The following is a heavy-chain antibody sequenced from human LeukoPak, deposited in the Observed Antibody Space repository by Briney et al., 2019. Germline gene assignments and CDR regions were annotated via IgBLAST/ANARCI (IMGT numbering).Heavy chain of an antibody. D-gene: IGHD4-17*01. CDR1: GFTFRSYN. CDR2: ITGGGTTI. Sequence: GGSLRLSCAASGFTFRSYNMNWVRQAPGKGLEWVSYITGGGTTIYYADSVKGRFTISRDNAKNTLYLDMNSLRAEDTAVFYCATDQDHGYFRQWGQGTLVTVSS. J-gene: IGHJ1*01. V-gene: IGHV3-48*04. CDR3: ATDQDHGYFRQ.